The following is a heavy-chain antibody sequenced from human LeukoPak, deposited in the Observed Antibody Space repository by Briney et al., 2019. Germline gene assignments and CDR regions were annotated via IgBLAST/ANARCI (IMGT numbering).Heavy chain of an antibody. CDR2: ISAYNGDT. V-gene: IGHV1-18*01. J-gene: IGHJ4*02. CDR3: LRDAQRPRLTPDY. CDR1: GYTFNTYG. Sequence: ASVKVSCKASGYTFNTYGISWVRQAPGQGLEWMGWISAYNGDTSYVQNLQGRVTMATDTSTSTAYMELMSLRSDDTAVYYCLRDAQRPRLTPDYWGQGTLVTVSS. D-gene: IGHD6-25*01.